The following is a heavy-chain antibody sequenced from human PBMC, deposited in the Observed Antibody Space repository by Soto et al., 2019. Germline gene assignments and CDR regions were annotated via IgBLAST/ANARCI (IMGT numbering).Heavy chain of an antibody. V-gene: IGHV3-49*03. J-gene: IGHJ4*02. D-gene: IGHD3-22*01. Sequence: RVRKTAVELTSGDYGVRWFRKAKRKGLEWVGFIRSKAYGGTTEYAASVKGRFTISRDDSKSIAYLQMNSLKTEDTAVYYCTRDLLHSSGYYRPFDYWGQGTLVTVSS. CDR1: ELTSGDYG. CDR3: TRDLLHSSGYYRPFDY. CDR2: IRSKAYGGTT.